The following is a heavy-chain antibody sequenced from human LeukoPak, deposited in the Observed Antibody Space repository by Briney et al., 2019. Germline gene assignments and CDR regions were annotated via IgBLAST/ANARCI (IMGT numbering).Heavy chain of an antibody. V-gene: IGHV3-23*01. CDR3: APSAYDY. Sequence: PGGSLRLSCAASGFTFSSYAMTWVRQAPGRGLEWVSTISDNGGSTYYADSVKGRFTNSRDNSKITLYLQMNSLRAEDTAAYYCAPSAYDYWGQGTLVTVSS. J-gene: IGHJ4*02. CDR1: GFTFSSYA. CDR2: ISDNGGST.